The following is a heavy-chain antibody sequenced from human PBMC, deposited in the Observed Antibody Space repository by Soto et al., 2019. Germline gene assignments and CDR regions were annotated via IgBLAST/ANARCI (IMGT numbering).Heavy chain of an antibody. CDR1: GFTFTSSA. J-gene: IGHJ5*02. D-gene: IGHD2-2*01. Sequence: GASVKVSCKASGFTFTSSAVQWVRQARGQRLEWIGWIVVGSGNTNYAQKFQERVTITRDMSTSTAYMELSSLRSEDTAVYYCARDGGTSWYNWFDPWGQGTLVTVSS. CDR3: ARDGGTSWYNWFDP. V-gene: IGHV1-58*01. CDR2: IVVGSGNT.